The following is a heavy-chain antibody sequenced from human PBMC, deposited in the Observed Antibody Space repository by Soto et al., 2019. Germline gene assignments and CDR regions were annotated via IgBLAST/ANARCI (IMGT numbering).Heavy chain of an antibody. CDR3: ARDLIGSSFSKSGLGYYYYYYGMDV. V-gene: IGHV1-2*04. J-gene: IGHJ6*02. CDR2: INPNSGGT. Sequence: QVQLVQSGAEVKKPGASVKVSCKASGYTFTGYYMHWVRQAPGQGLEWMGWINPNSGGTNYAQKFQGWVTMTRDTSMSTAYMALSRLRSDDTAVYYCARDLIGSSFSKSGLGYYYYYYGMDVWGQGTTVTVSS. CDR1: GYTFTGYY. D-gene: IGHD6-6*01.